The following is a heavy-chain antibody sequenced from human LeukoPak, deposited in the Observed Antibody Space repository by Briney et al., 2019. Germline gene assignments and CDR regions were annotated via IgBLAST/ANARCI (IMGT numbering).Heavy chain of an antibody. J-gene: IGHJ4*02. Sequence: ASVKVACKASGYTFISYGISWVRQAPGQGLEWVGWISTYNGKTNYAQKLQGRVTMTTDTSTSTDYLELRSLRSDDTAVYYCAREAYDGSYYFDYWGQGTLVTVSS. CDR2: ISTYNGKT. D-gene: IGHD3-22*01. CDR1: GYTFISYG. CDR3: AREAYDGSYYFDY. V-gene: IGHV1-18*01.